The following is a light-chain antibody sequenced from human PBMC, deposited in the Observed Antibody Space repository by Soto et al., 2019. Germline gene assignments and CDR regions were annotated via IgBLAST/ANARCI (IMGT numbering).Light chain of an antibody. CDR3: SSYAGSNIVL. Sequence: QSALTQPPSASGSPGQSVIISCTGTSNDVGGYNYVSWYQQHPGKAPKLMIYEVSKRPSGVPDRFSGSKSGNTASLTVSGLLADDEADYYCSSYAGSNIVLFGGGPKLTVL. J-gene: IGLJ2*01. V-gene: IGLV2-8*01. CDR1: SNDVGGYNY. CDR2: EVS.